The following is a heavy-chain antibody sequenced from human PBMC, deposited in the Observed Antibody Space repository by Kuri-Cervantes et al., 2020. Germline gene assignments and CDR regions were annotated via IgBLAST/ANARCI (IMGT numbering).Heavy chain of an antibody. J-gene: IGHJ4*02. D-gene: IGHD6-19*01. V-gene: IGHV3-7*01. CDR1: GFTFSSYD. Sequence: GESLKISCAASGFTFSSYDMHWVRQAPGKGLEWVANIKQDGSEKYYVDSVKGRFTISRDNAKNTLYLQMNSLRAEDTAVYYCASHIAVARMVDYWGQGTLVTVSS. CDR2: IKQDGSEK. CDR3: ASHIAVARMVDY.